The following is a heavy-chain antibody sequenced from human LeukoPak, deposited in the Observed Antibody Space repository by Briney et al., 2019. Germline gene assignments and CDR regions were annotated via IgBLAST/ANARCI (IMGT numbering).Heavy chain of an antibody. CDR3: AKGSYYYDSSGAE. J-gene: IGHJ4*02. CDR2: ISGSGGNT. CDR1: RFIFSTYA. Sequence: GSLRLSCAASRFIFSTYAMTWVRQAPGKGLEWVSAISGSGGNTYYADSVKGRFTISRDNSENTLYLHMNSLRAEDTAVYYCAKGSYYYDSSGAEGGQGTLVTVSS. D-gene: IGHD3-22*01. V-gene: IGHV3-23*01.